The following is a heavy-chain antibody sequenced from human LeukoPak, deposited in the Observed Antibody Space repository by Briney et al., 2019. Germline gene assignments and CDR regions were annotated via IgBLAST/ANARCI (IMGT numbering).Heavy chain of an antibody. CDR1: GGSISSGGYS. V-gene: IGHV4-30-2*01. Sequence: SETLSLTCAVSGGSISSGGYSWSWIRQPPGKGLEWIGYIYHSGSTYYNPSLKSRVTISVDRSKNQFSLKLSSVTVADTAVYYCARDRAFDFWSGGMDVWGQGTTVTVSS. D-gene: IGHD3-3*01. J-gene: IGHJ6*02. CDR2: IYHSGST. CDR3: ARDRAFDFWSGGMDV.